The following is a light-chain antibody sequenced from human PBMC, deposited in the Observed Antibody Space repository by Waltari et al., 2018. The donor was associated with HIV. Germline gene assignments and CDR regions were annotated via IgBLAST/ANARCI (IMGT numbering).Light chain of an antibody. J-gene: IGLJ3*02. CDR1: NSNIGSNT. CDR2: STA. CDR3: ATWDDSLNAWV. V-gene: IGLV1-44*01. Sequence: QSVLTQSPSASGTPGQRVTISCSGSNSNIGSNTVNWYHQLPGTAPKLPLSSTAQRPSGVPDRYSASKSGTSASLAIRGLQPEDEADYYCATWDDSLNAWVFGGGTKLTVL.